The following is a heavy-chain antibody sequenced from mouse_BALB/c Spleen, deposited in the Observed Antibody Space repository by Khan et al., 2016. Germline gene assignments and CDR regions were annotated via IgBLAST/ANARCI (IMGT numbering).Heavy chain of an antibody. Sequence: EVKLLESGPGLVKPSQSLSLTCSVTGYSITSGYYWNWIRQFPGNKLEWMGYISYDGSNNYNPSLKNRISITRDTSKNQFFLKMNSVTTEDTATYYCARHYGSSYGGAMDYWGQGTSVTVSS. CDR2: ISYDGSN. V-gene: IGHV3-6*02. CDR1: GYSITSGYY. D-gene: IGHD1-1*01. J-gene: IGHJ4*01. CDR3: ARHYGSSYGGAMDY.